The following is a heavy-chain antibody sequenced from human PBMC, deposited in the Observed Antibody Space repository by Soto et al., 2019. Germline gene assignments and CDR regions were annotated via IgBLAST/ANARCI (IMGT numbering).Heavy chain of an antibody. CDR2: IYWNDDK. D-gene: IGHD6-6*01. CDR3: AHRIAARPVSWFDP. J-gene: IGHJ5*02. V-gene: IGHV2-5*01. CDR1: GFSLSTSGVG. Sequence: QITLKESGPTLVKPTQTLTLTCTFSGFSLSTSGVGVGWIRQPPGKALEWLALIYWNDDKRYSPSLKSRLTIIKDTSKNQVVLTMTNMDPVDTATYYCAHRIAARPVSWFDPWGQGTLVTVSS.